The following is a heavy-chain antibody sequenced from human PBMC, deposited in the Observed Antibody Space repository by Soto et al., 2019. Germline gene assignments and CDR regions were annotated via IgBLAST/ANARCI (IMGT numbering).Heavy chain of an antibody. J-gene: IGHJ4*02. CDR2: INHSGST. CDR3: ARGPQGYSSGWYWELDY. D-gene: IGHD6-19*01. V-gene: IGHV4-34*01. CDR1: GGSFSGYY. Sequence: PSDTLSLTCAVYGGSFSGYYWSWIRQPPGKGLEWIGEINHSGSTNYNPSLKSRVTISVDTSKNQFSLKLSSVTAADTAVYYCARGPQGYSSGWYWELDYWGQGTLVTVSS.